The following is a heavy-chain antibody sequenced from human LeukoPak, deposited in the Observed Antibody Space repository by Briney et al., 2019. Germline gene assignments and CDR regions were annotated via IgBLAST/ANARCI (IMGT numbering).Heavy chain of an antibody. Sequence: GASVKVSCKASGYTFTGYYMHWVRQAPGQGLEWMGLINTNSGGTNYAQKFQGRVTMTRDTSISTDYMELSRLRSDDTAVYYCAREGNYYGSGSTINWFDPWGQGTLVTVSS. V-gene: IGHV1-2*02. CDR2: INTNSGGT. J-gene: IGHJ5*02. CDR1: GYTFTGYY. D-gene: IGHD3-10*01. CDR3: AREGNYYGSGSTINWFDP.